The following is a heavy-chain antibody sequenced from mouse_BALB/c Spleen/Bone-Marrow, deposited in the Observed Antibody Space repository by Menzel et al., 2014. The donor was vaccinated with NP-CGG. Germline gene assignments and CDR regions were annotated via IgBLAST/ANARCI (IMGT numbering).Heavy chain of an antibody. Sequence: EVELEESGPSLVKPSQTLSLTCSVTGDSITSGYWNWIRKFPGNKLEYMGYISYSGSTYYNPSLKSRISITRDTSKNQYYLQLNSVTTEDTATYYCARSRDYYGNSLDYWGQGTTLTVSS. J-gene: IGHJ2*01. V-gene: IGHV3-8*02. CDR3: ARSRDYYGNSLDY. D-gene: IGHD2-1*01. CDR1: GDSITSGY. CDR2: ISYSGST.